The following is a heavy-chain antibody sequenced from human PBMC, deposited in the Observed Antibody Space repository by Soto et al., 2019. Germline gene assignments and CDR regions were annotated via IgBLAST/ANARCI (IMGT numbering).Heavy chain of an antibody. CDR1: GFTFSSYD. V-gene: IGHV3-23*01. Sequence: GGSLRLSCAASGFTFSSYDMSWVRQAPGKGLEWVSGISDSGTRTYYADSVKGRFTISRDNSKNTLYLQMNSLRAEDTAVYYCARLSVEATVTTSYYFDYWGQGTLVTVSS. CDR2: ISDSGTRT. J-gene: IGHJ4*02. D-gene: IGHD4-17*01. CDR3: ARLSVEATVTTSYYFDY.